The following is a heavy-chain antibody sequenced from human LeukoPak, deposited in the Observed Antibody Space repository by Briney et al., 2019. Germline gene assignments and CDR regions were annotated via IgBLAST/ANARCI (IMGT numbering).Heavy chain of an antibody. CDR2: ISGGGGSI. D-gene: IGHD6-13*01. J-gene: IGHJ4*02. CDR3: ARAPYSSTWYYFDY. V-gene: IGHV3-11*01. Sequence: PGGSLRLSCAASGFTFSDYYMSWLRQAPGKGPEWVSYISGGGGSISYADSVKGRFTISRDNAKNSLYLQMNSRRAEDTAIYYCARAPYSSTWYYFDYWGQGTLVTVSS. CDR1: GFTFSDYY.